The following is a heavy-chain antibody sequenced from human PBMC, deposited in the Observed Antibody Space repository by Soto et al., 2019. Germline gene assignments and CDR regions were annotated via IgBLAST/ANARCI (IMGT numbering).Heavy chain of an antibody. V-gene: IGHV4-59*08. CDR2: IYYTGYT. Sequence: HVQLRESGPGLVQPSETLSLTCTVSGDSIGGYYWNWIRQTPGEGLEWIGFIYYTGYTYYNPSIQSRVTLSVDTSKNRFSLNLTSVTAADTAMYYCARHGSRDVVRFDYWGQGILVSVSS. CDR1: GDSIGGYY. CDR3: ARHGSRDVVRFDY. D-gene: IGHD2-15*01. J-gene: IGHJ4*02.